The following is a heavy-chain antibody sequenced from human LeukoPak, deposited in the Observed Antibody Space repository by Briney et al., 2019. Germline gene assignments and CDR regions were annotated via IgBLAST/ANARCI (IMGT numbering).Heavy chain of an antibody. J-gene: IGHJ4*02. CDR3: AKRFRGTSGLYYFDS. V-gene: IGHV3-23*01. CDR1: GFTFSTYA. CDR2: IRGSGDST. D-gene: IGHD2/OR15-2a*01. Sequence: GGSLRLSCSASGFTFSTYAMSWVRQPPGKGLEWVSAIRGSGDSTYYADSVKGRFTISRDNSKNTLYLQMNSLRAEDTAVYYCAKRFRGTSGLYYFDSWGQGTLVTVSS.